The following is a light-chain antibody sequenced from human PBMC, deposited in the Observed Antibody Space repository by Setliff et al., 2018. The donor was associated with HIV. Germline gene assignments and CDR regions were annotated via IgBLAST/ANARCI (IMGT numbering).Light chain of an antibody. V-gene: IGLV2-14*03. CDR1: SSDVGGYNF. J-gene: IGLJ2*01. CDR3: SSYTSTRALL. CDR2: DVT. Sequence: ALTQPASVSGSPGQSVTTSCTGTSSDVGGYNFVSWYQQHPGKTPELLIYDVTNRPSGVSDRFSGSKSGNTASLTISGLQPEDEADYYCSSYTSTRALLFGGGTK.